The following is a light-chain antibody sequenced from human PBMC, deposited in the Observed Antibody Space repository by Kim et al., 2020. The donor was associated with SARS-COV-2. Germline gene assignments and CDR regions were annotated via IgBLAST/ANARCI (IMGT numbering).Light chain of an antibody. CDR2: GKN. V-gene: IGLV3-19*01. J-gene: IGLJ2*01. CDR1: SLRSSY. Sequence: SSELTQDPAVPVALGQTVRITCQGDSLRSSYATWYQQKPGQAPILVIYGKNNRPSGIPDRFSGSSSGNTASLTITGTQAGDEADYYCNSRDSNDNVVFGG. CDR3: NSRDSNDNVV.